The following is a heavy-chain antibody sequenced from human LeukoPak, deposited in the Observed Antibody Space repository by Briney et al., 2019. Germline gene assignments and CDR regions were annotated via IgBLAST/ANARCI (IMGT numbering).Heavy chain of an antibody. CDR1: GFTFSSYS. V-gene: IGHV3-21*01. D-gene: IGHD6-19*01. J-gene: IGHJ5*02. Sequence: GGSVRLSCAASGFTFSSYSMNWVRQAPGKGLEWVSSISSSSSYIYYADSVKGRFTISRANAKNSLYLQMNSLRAEDTAVYYCARESSSGWVTWGQGTLVTVSS. CDR2: ISSSSSYI. CDR3: ARESSSGWVT.